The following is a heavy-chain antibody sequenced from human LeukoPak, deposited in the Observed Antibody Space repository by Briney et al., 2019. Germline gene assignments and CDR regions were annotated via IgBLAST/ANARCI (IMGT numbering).Heavy chain of an antibody. CDR2: ISSSGSTI. CDR3: ASGWSGFYNYYYYMHV. D-gene: IGHD3-3*01. V-gene: IGHV3-11*04. CDR1: GFTFSDYY. J-gene: IGHJ6*03. Sequence: VGSLRLSCAASGFTFSDYYMSWIRQAPGKGLEWISYISSSGSTIYYADSVKGRFTISRDNAKNSLYLQMNSLRSEDTAVYYCASGWSGFYNYYYYMHVWAKGTTVTVSS.